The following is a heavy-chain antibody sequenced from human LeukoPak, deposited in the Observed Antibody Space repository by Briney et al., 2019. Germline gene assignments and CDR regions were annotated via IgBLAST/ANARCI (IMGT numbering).Heavy chain of an antibody. CDR3: ATDYYGGSLGDI. J-gene: IGHJ3*02. CDR2: INPNSGGT. D-gene: IGHD4-23*01. Sequence: ASVKVSCKASGYTFTGYYMHWVRQAPGQGLEWMGWINPNSGGTNYAQKFQGRVTMTEDTSTDTAYMELSSLRSEDTAVYYCATDYYGGSLGDIWGQGTMVTVSS. CDR1: GYTFTGYY. V-gene: IGHV1-2*02.